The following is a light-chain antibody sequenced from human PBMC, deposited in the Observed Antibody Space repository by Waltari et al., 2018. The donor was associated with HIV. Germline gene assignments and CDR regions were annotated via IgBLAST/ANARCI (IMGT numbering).Light chain of an antibody. CDR1: ELANKY. CDR2: QDS. J-gene: IGLJ2*01. V-gene: IGLV3-25*03. CDR3: QAAAPSGTSVA. Sequence: SSDLTQAPPVSVSPGQTPSSSCAGHELANKYVHRYQEKAGQAPVMVTSQDSERPLGIPERFSGSRSGSLATLTITGVLADDEADYYCQAAAPSGTSVAFGGGTKLTVL.